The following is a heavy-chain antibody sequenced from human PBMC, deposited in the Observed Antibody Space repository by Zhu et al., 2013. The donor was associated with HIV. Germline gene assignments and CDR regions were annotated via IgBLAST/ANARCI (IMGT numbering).Heavy chain of an antibody. CDR3: ARALGVVAAKATGMDV. Sequence: EVQLVESGGGLVKPGGSLRLSCAASGFTFSSYSMNWVRQAPGKGLEWISSISSASSYKYYADSVKGRFTISRDNAKNSLFLQMDSLRAEDTAVYYCARALGVVAAKATGMDVWGPRDHGSPVSS. CDR2: ISSASSYK. CDR1: GFTFSSYS. V-gene: IGHV3-21*01. D-gene: IGHD2-15*01. J-gene: IGHJ6*01.